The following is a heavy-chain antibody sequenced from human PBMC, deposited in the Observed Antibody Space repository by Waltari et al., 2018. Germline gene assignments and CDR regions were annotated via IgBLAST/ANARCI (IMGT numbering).Heavy chain of an antibody. CDR1: GLPLSAYT. CDR3: ARDRTGLKSQSSFDS. V-gene: IGHV3-21*01. J-gene: IGHJ4*02. D-gene: IGHD1-1*01. CDR2: ISMSSRYM. Sequence: EVQLVESGGGLVKPGGSLRLSCAASGLPLSAYTMNWVRQAPGKGLEWVSSISMSSRYMYYADSVKGRFTISRDDAKRSLYLQMNTLRDEDSAFYYCARDRTGLKSQSSFDSWGQGTLVIVSS.